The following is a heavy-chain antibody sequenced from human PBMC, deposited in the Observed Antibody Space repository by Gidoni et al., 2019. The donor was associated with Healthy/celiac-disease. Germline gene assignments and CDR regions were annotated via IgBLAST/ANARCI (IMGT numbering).Heavy chain of an antibody. V-gene: IGHV1-69*01. CDR3: ARSRGGGAARGDYFYYYYMDV. D-gene: IGHD6-6*01. J-gene: IGHJ6*03. CDR2: IIPFFGTA. Sequence: QVQLVQSGAEVKKPGSSVKVSCKASGGTFSNYAISWVRQAPGQGLEWMGGIIPFFGTANYAQKFQGRVTITADESTSTAYMELSSLRSEDTAVYYCARSRGGGAARGDYFYYYYMDVWDKGTTVTVSS. CDR1: GGTFSNYA.